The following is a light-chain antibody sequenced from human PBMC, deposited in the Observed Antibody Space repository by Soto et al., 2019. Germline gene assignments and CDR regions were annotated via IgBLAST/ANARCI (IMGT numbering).Light chain of an antibody. Sequence: EIVLTQSPATLSLSPGERATLSCRASQTVSSSLAWYQQKPGQAPRLLIYEASNRATGIPARFSGSGSGADFTLTISSLEPEDFALYYCQQHINWPLTFGGGTKVVIK. CDR2: EAS. CDR3: QQHINWPLT. J-gene: IGKJ4*01. CDR1: QTVSSS. V-gene: IGKV3-11*01.